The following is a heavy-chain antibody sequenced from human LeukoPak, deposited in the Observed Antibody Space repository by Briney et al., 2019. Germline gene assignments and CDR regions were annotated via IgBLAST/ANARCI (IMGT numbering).Heavy chain of an antibody. Sequence: GESLRLSCAASGFTVSSNYMSWVRQAPGKGLEWVAFIRYDGSNKYYADSVKGRFTISRDNSKNTLYLQMNSLRAEDTAVYYCAKDVPHYYDSSGPFDYWGQGTLVTVSS. V-gene: IGHV3-30*02. CDR3: AKDVPHYYDSSGPFDY. D-gene: IGHD3-22*01. J-gene: IGHJ4*02. CDR1: GFTVSSNY. CDR2: IRYDGSNK.